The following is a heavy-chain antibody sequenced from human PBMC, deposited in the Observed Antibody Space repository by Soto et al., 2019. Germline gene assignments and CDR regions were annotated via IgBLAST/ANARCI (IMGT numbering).Heavy chain of an antibody. Sequence: QVQLQQSGPGLVKPSQTLSLTCAISGDSVSSNSAAWNWIRQSPSRGLEWLGRTYYKSKWYTNYAISVKSRITILPDTSKNQFALQLTSVTPEDTAVYYCARGDQAIDPWGQGALLTVSS. CDR3: ARGDQAIDP. CDR2: TYYKSKWYT. V-gene: IGHV6-1*01. CDR1: GDSVSSNSAA. D-gene: IGHD3-16*01. J-gene: IGHJ5*02.